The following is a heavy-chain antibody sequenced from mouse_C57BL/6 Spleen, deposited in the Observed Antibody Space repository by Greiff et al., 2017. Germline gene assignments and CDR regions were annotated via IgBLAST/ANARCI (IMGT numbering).Heavy chain of an antibody. CDR1: GYTFTDYN. V-gene: IGHV1-22*01. CDR3: AKGTDYYGSL. J-gene: IGHJ3*01. CDR2: INPNNGGT. D-gene: IGHD1-1*01. Sequence: VHVKQSGPELVKPGASVKMSCKASGYTFTDYNMHWVKQSHGKSLEWIGYINPNNGGTSYNQKFKGKATLTVNKSSSTAYMELRSLTSEDSAVYYCAKGTDYYGSLWGQGTLVTVSA.